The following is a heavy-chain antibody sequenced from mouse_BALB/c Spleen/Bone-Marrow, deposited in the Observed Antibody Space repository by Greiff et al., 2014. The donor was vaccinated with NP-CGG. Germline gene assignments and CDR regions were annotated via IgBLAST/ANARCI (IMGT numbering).Heavy chain of an antibody. CDR1: GYTFTSYY. J-gene: IGHJ1*01. V-gene: IGHV1S81*02. CDR2: INPSNGGT. CDR3: TRSNYGYWFFDV. D-gene: IGHD1-1*01. Sequence: VQLQQSGAELVKPGASVKLSCKASGYTFTSYYMYWVKQRPGQGLEWIGEINPSNGGTNFNEKFKSKATLTVDKSSNTAYVQLSSLTSEDSAAYHCTRSNYGYWFFDVWGAGTTVTVSS.